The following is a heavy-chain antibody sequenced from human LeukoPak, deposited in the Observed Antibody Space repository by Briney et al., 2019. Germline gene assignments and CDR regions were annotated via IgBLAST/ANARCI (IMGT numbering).Heavy chain of an antibody. CDR2: IWYDGSKK. V-gene: IGHV3-33*06. Sequence: GGSLRLSCAASGFIFSSHGMHGVRQAPGKGLEWVALIWYDGSKKNYADSVKGRFTISRDDSKSTLYLQMNSLRAEDTAIYYCAKDLSYGSNWFDPWGQGTLVTVSS. D-gene: IGHD5-18*01. CDR1: GFIFSSHG. J-gene: IGHJ5*02. CDR3: AKDLSYGSNWFDP.